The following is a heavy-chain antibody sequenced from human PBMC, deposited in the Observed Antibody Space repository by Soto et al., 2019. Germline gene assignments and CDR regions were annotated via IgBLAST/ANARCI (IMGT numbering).Heavy chain of an antibody. J-gene: IGHJ6*02. D-gene: IGHD3-16*01. CDR1: GGSISSGGYY. Sequence: SETLSLTCTVSGGSISSGGYYWSWIRQHPGKGLEWIGYIYYSGSTYYNPSLKSRVTISVDTSKNKFSLKLSSVTAADTAVYYCARGNKGFDYYYGMDVWGQGTTVTVSS. CDR2: IYYSGST. CDR3: ARGNKGFDYYYGMDV. V-gene: IGHV4-31*03.